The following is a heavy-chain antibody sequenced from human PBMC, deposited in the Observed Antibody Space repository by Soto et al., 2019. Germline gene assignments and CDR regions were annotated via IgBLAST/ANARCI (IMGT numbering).Heavy chain of an antibody. J-gene: IGHJ4*02. Sequence: QVQLVQSGAEVKKPGASVKVSCKASGYTFTSYAMHWVRQAPGQRLEWMGWINAGNGNTKYSQKFQGRFTLTXXTSASTAYMELSSLRSEDTAVYYCARGDGYYYFDYWGQGTLVTVSS. CDR2: INAGNGNT. CDR3: ARGDGYYYFDY. V-gene: IGHV1-3*01. CDR1: GYTFTSYA. D-gene: IGHD3-22*01.